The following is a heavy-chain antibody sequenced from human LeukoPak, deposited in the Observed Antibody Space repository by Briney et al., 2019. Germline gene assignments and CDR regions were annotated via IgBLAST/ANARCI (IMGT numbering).Heavy chain of an antibody. Sequence: SETLSLTCTVSGGPISSYYWSWIRQPPGKGLEWIGYIYYSGSTNYNPSLKSRVTISVDTSKNQFSLKLSSVTAADTAVYYCARVGHSYGYSDHLYFDYWGQGTLVTVSS. CDR1: GGPISSYY. CDR2: IYYSGST. D-gene: IGHD5-18*01. CDR3: ARVGHSYGYSDHLYFDY. J-gene: IGHJ4*02. V-gene: IGHV4-59*01.